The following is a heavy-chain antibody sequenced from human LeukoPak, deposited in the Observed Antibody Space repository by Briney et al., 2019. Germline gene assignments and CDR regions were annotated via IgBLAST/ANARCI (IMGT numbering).Heavy chain of an antibody. CDR1: GFTLSNYA. V-gene: IGHV3-23*01. D-gene: IGHD3-3*01. J-gene: IGHJ3*02. CDR2: ISGSGDSS. Sequence: GGSLRLSCAASGFTLSNYAMNWVRQAPGQGLEWVSAISGSGDSSYYADSVEGRFTISRDNSKNTLYLQMNSLEAGDTAVYYCAKQIFGVVISPLHAFDIWGQGTMVTVSS. CDR3: AKQIFGVVISPLHAFDI.